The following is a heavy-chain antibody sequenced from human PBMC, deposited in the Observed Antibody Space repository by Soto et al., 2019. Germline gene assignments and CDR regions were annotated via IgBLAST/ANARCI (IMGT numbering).Heavy chain of an antibody. D-gene: IGHD6-13*01. V-gene: IGHV3-30*18. J-gene: IGHJ5*02. CDR3: AKEGLAAGTTSWFDP. Sequence: QVQLVESGGGVVQPGRSLRLSCAASGFTFSSYGMHWVRQAPGKGLEWVAVISYDGSNKYYADSVKGRFTISRDNSKNTLYLQMNSLRAEDTAVYYCAKEGLAAGTTSWFDPWCQGTLVTVSS. CDR2: ISYDGSNK. CDR1: GFTFSSYG.